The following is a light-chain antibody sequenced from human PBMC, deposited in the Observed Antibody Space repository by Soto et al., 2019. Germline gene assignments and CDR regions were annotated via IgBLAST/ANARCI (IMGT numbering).Light chain of an antibody. V-gene: IGKV2-28*01. J-gene: IGKJ2*01. CDR2: LGS. CDR1: QSLLHSNGYNY. CDR3: MQAIQSPHAEYT. Sequence: DIVMTQSPLSLPVTPGEPASISCRSSQSLLHSNGYNYLDWYLQKPGQSPQLLIYLGSNRASGVPDRFSGSGSGTDFTLKISRVEAEDVGVYYCMQAIQSPHAEYTFGQGTKLEIK.